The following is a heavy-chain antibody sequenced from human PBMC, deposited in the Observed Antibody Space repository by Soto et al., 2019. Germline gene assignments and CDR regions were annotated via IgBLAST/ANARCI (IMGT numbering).Heavy chain of an antibody. V-gene: IGHV3-74*01. Sequence: GGSLRLSCAASGFTFSRYWMHWVRQAPGKGLVWVSRINSDGMSTSYADSVKGRFTISRDNAKNTLFLQMNSLRAEDTAVYYCARDPLIVLVPAAIYHPAYYFDYWGQGTLVTVSS. CDR1: GFTFSRYW. CDR2: INSDGMST. J-gene: IGHJ4*02. D-gene: IGHD2-2*01. CDR3: ARDPLIVLVPAAIYHPAYYFDY.